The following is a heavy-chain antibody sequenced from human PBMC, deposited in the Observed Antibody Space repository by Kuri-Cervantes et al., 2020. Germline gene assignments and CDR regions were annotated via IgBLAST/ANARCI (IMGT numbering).Heavy chain of an antibody. V-gene: IGHV3-30-3*01. D-gene: IGHD6-13*01. J-gene: IGHJ6*02. CDR3: ARVTAAGQYYYYYYGMDV. Sequence: LTCAASGFTFSSYAMHWVRQAPGKGLEWVAVISYDGSNKYYADSVKGRFTISRDNSKNTLYLQMNSLRAEDTAVYYCARVTAAGQYYYYYYGMDVWGQGTTVTVSS. CDR1: GFTFSSYA. CDR2: ISYDGSNK.